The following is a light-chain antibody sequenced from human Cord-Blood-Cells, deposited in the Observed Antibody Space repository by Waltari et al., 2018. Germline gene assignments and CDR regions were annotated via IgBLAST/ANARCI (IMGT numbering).Light chain of an antibody. CDR1: ALPKQY. J-gene: IGLJ3*02. V-gene: IGLV3-25*03. CDR2: KGS. Sequence: SSELPQPPSVSVSPGQTARLTCSGDALPKQYAYWYQQKPGQAPVLVIDKGSERPSGIPERFSGTRSGTTVTLTISGVQAEDEADYYCRSSDSSGTWVFGGETKLTVL. CDR3: RSSDSSGTWV.